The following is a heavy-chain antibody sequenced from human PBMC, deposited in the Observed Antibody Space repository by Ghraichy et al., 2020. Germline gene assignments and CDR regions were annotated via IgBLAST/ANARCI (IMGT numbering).Heavy chain of an antibody. D-gene: IGHD3-3*01. J-gene: IGHJ4*02. Sequence: GSLRLSCTVSGGSISSYYWSWIRQPPGKGLEWIGYIYYSGSTNYNPSLKSRVTISVDTSKNQFSLKLSSVTAADTAVYYCAREAPRDFWSGYYPYYFDYWGQGTLVTVSS. V-gene: IGHV4-59*01. CDR3: AREAPRDFWSGYYPYYFDY. CDR2: IYYSGST. CDR1: GGSISSYY.